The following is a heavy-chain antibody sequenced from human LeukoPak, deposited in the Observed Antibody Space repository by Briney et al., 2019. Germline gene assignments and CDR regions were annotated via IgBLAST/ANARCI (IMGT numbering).Heavy chain of an antibody. Sequence: SETLSLTCTVSGGSISSYYWSWIRQPPGKGLEWIGYIYHSGSTYYNPSLKSRVTISVDRSKNQFSLKLSSVTAADTAVYYCARNCGGDCSHYYMDVWGKGTTVTVSS. CDR1: GGSISSYY. D-gene: IGHD2-21*01. V-gene: IGHV4-59*12. CDR2: IYHSGST. CDR3: ARNCGGDCSHYYMDV. J-gene: IGHJ6*03.